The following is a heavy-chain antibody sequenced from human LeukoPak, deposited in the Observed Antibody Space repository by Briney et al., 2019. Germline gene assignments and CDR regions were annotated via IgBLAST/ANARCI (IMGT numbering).Heavy chain of an antibody. Sequence: GASVKVSCKASGGTFSSYAISWVRQAPGQGLEWMGGIIPIFGTANYAQKFQGRVTMTEDTSTDTAYMELSSLRSEDTAVYYCATAMITFGGVIVQTYDYWGQGTLVTVSS. CDR3: ATAMITFGGVIVQTYDY. D-gene: IGHD3-16*02. CDR1: GGTFSSYA. J-gene: IGHJ4*02. CDR2: IIPIFGTA. V-gene: IGHV1-69*06.